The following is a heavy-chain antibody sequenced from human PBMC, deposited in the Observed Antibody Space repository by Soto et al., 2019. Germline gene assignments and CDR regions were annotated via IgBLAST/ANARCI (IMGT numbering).Heavy chain of an antibody. CDR3: ATVYGSGYCSGGSCLSFDY. V-gene: IGHV1-24*01. CDR1: RYTLTELF. D-gene: IGHD2-15*01. CDR2: FDPEDGET. J-gene: IGHJ4*02. Sequence: ASVKVSCKVSRYTLTELFMHWARQAPGKGLEWMGGFDPEDGETIYAQKFQGRVTMTEDTSTDTAYMELGSLRSEDTAVYYCATVYGSGYCSGGSCLSFDYWGQGTLVTVSS.